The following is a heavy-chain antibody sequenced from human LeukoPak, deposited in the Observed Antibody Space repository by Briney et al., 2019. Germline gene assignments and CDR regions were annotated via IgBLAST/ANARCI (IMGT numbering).Heavy chain of an antibody. Sequence: ASVKVSCKVSGYTLTELSMHWVRQAPGKGLEWMGGFDPEDGETIYARKFQGRVTMTEDTSTDTAYMELSSLRSEDTAVYYCATVKASRYCGGDCYPGVFDYWGQGTLVTVSS. J-gene: IGHJ4*02. CDR2: FDPEDGET. CDR1: GYTLTELS. D-gene: IGHD2-21*02. V-gene: IGHV1-24*01. CDR3: ATVKASRYCGGDCYPGVFDY.